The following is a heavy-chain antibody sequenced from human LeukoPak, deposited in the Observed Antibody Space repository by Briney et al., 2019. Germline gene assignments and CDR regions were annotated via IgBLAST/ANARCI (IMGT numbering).Heavy chain of an antibody. Sequence: GESLKISCKGSGYSFASYWIAWVRQMPGKGLEWMGIVYPGDSHARYSPSFQGQVTISADKSINTAYLQWDSLKASDTAIYYCVSGGYSSGWGQGTPVTVSS. CDR2: VYPGDSHA. J-gene: IGHJ4*02. CDR1: GYSFASYW. D-gene: IGHD5-18*01. V-gene: IGHV5-51*01. CDR3: VSGGYSSG.